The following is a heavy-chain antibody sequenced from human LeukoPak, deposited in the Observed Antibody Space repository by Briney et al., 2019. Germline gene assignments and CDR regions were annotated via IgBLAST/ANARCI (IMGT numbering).Heavy chain of an antibody. CDR3: ARGGLYSGYLPLGVYYYYYMDV. Sequence: GASVKVSCKASGYPFIGNYIHWVRQAPGQGLEWMGGIIPIFGTANYAQKFQGRVTITADESTSTAYMELSSLRSEDTAVYYCARGGLYSGYLPLGVYYYYYMDVWGKGTTVTVSS. V-gene: IGHV1-69*13. CDR1: GYPFIGNY. J-gene: IGHJ6*03. CDR2: IIPIFGTA. D-gene: IGHD5-12*01.